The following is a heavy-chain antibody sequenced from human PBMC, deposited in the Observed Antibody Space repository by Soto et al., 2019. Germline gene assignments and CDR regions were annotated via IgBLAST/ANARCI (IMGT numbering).Heavy chain of an antibody. J-gene: IGHJ3*02. CDR2: INGGNGNT. D-gene: IGHD3-3*01. CDR3: ARRGSPDYYFWSGRPAVFEI. V-gene: IGHV1-3*01. Sequence: GASVKVSCKASGYTFTSYAIHWVRQAPGQRLEWMGWINGGNGNTKYSQNFQGRVTITRDTSASTTYMELSSLRSEDTAVYYCARRGSPDYYFWSGRPAVFEISGQGTMVTV. CDR1: GYTFTSYA.